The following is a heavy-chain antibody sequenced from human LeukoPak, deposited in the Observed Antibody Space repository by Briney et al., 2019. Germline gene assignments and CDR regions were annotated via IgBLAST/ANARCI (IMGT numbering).Heavy chain of an antibody. D-gene: IGHD1-26*01. CDR1: GGSFGGYY. J-gene: IGHJ4*02. Sequence: SETLSLTCAVYGGSFGGYYWSWIRQPPGKGLEWIGEINHSGSTNYNPSLKSRVTISVDTSKNQFSLKLSSVTAADTAVYYCARREEYFDYWGQGTLVTVSS. V-gene: IGHV4-34*01. CDR3: ARREEYFDY. CDR2: INHSGST.